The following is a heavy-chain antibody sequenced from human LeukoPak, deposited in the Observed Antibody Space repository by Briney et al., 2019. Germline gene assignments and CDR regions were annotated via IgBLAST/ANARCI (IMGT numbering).Heavy chain of an antibody. CDR3: ARGDDFWSGYLLGY. V-gene: IGHV4-30-2*01. J-gene: IGHJ4*02. D-gene: IGHD3-3*01. CDR2: IYHSGST. CDR1: GGSISSGGYY. Sequence: SETLSLTCTVSGGSISSGGYYWSWIRQPPGKGLEWIGYIYHSGSTYYNPSLKSRATISVDRSKNQFSLKLSSVTAADTAVYYCARGDDFWSGYLLGYWGQGTLVTVSS.